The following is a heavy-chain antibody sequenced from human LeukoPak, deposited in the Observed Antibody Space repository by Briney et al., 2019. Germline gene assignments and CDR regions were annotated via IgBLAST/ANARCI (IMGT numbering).Heavy chain of an antibody. Sequence: GGSLRLSCAASGFTFSSYGMHWVRQAPGKGLEWVAVIWYDGSNKYYADSVKGRFTISRDNSKNTLYLQMNSLRAEDTAVYYCARDWELYGSGSYSDYWGQGTLVTVSS. CDR3: ARDWELYGSGSYSDY. CDR1: GFTFSSYG. J-gene: IGHJ4*02. CDR2: IWYDGSNK. V-gene: IGHV3-33*01. D-gene: IGHD3-10*01.